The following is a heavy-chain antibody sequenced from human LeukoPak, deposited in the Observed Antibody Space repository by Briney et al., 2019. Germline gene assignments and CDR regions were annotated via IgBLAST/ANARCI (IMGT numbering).Heavy chain of an antibody. Sequence: PGGSLRLSCAASGFTFSSHGMHWVRQAPGKGLEWVAVIGREGRAKYYADSLKGRFTLSRDNSKNTLYLQMDSLRAEDTAVYYCARGPDYGGNSGYFDYWGQGTLVTVSS. J-gene: IGHJ4*02. V-gene: IGHV3-33*08. D-gene: IGHD4-23*01. CDR3: ARGPDYGGNSGYFDY. CDR2: IGREGRAK. CDR1: GFTFSSHG.